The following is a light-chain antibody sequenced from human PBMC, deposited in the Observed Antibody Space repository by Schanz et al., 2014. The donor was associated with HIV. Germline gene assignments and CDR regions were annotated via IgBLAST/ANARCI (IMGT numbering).Light chain of an antibody. Sequence: EIVMTQSPGTLSVSPGERATLSCRASQSVSSNFAWYQQKRDQPPRLVIYATSTRAAGIPDRFSGTGSGTDFTLTISRLEPEECAVYYCQQYNDWPPITFGQGTKVEIK. V-gene: IGKV3D-15*01. CDR3: QQYNDWPPIT. J-gene: IGKJ1*01. CDR1: QSVSSN. CDR2: ATS.